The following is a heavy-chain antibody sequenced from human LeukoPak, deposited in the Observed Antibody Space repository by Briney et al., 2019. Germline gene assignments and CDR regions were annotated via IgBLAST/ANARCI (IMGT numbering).Heavy chain of an antibody. CDR1: GYSFSGYY. Sequence: ASVKVSCKASGYSFSGYYMHWVRQAPGQGLEWMGWINPNSGGTNFAQKFQGRVTMTRDTSISTAYMELSSLRSDDTAVYYCARCGHSYPCDCWGQGTLVTVSS. J-gene: IGHJ4*02. CDR2: INPNSGGT. V-gene: IGHV1-2*02. D-gene: IGHD5-18*01. CDR3: ARCGHSYPCDC.